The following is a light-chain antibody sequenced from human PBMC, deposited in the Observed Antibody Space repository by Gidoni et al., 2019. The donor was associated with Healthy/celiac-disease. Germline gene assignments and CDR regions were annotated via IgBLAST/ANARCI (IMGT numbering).Light chain of an antibody. CDR3: QQSYSTLFT. CDR1: QSISSY. CDR2: AAS. J-gene: IGKJ3*01. Sequence: DIQMTQSPSSLSASVGDRVTITCRASQSISSYLNWYQQKPGKAPKLLIYAASSLQSGVPSIFSGSGSGTDFTLTISSLQPEDFSTYYCQQSYSTLFTFXPXTKVDIK. V-gene: IGKV1-39*01.